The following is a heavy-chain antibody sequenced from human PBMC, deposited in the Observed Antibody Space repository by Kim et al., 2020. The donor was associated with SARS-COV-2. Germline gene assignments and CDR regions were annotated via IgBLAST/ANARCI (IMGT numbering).Heavy chain of an antibody. CDR2: INPNSGVT. Sequence: ASVKVSCTASGYTFTNYYIHWVRQAPGQGLEWMGRINPNSGVTNYVQKFQGRVTMTRDTSISTAYMELSSLRSDDTALYYCARDLRGTIFGVVVRDYGM. CDR3: ARDLRGTIFGVVVRDYGM. CDR1: GYTFTNYY. V-gene: IGHV1-2*06. D-gene: IGHD3-3*01. J-gene: IGHJ6*01.